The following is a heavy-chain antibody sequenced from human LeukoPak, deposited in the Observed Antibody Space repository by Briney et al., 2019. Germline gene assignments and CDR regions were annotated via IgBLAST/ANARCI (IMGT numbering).Heavy chain of an antibody. V-gene: IGHV3-48*03. CDR3: AKVATEAFYFDF. J-gene: IGHJ4*02. CDR1: GFTFSSYE. CDR2: IGSFGTTI. D-gene: IGHD5-12*01. Sequence: TGGSLRLSCAASGFTFSSYEMNWVRQAPGKGLEWVSYIGSFGTTISYADSVKGRLTISRDNAKSSLYLQMSSLGAEDTAVYYCAKVATEAFYFDFWGQGTLVTVSS.